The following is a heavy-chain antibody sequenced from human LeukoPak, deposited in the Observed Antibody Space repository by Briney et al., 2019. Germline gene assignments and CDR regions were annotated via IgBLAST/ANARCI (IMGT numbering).Heavy chain of an antibody. CDR3: ARVQSSGGARD. J-gene: IGHJ4*02. V-gene: IGHV3-20*04. Sequence: GGSLRLSCAASGFTFDDYGMIWVRQAPGKGLEWVSGITWNGGSTAYADSVKGRFTISRDNAKNSLYLQMNSLRAEDTAVYYCARVQSSGGARDWGQGTLVTVSS. D-gene: IGHD1-26*01. CDR2: ITWNGGST. CDR1: GFTFDDYG.